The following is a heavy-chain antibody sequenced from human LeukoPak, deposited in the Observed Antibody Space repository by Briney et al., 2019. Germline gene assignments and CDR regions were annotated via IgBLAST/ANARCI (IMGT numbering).Heavy chain of an antibody. CDR3: ASVLGFCSFDP. CDR2: ISGSGGST. V-gene: IGHV3-23*01. J-gene: IGHJ5*02. Sequence: GGSLRLSCAASGFTFSSYAMSWVRQAPGKGLEWVSAISGSGGSTYYADSVKGRFTISRDNSKNTLYLQMNSLRADDTAVYFCASVLGFCSFDPWGQGTLVTVSS. D-gene: IGHD3-3*01. CDR1: GFTFSSYA.